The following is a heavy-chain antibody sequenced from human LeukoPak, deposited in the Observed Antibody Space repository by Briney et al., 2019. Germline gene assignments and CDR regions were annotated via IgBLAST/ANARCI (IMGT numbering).Heavy chain of an antibody. CDR3: AKGAYDYIEIGYFDS. CDR1: GFTSTNYA. J-gene: IGHJ4*02. D-gene: IGHD5-12*01. V-gene: IGHV3-23*01. Sequence: GGSLRLSCAASGFTSTNYAMNWVRQAPGKGLEWVSVLIGSSGSADYAASVKGRFTISRDKSKNTLFLQMNSLRAEDTAIYYCAKGAYDYIEIGYFDSWGQGTLVTVSS. CDR2: LIGSSGSA.